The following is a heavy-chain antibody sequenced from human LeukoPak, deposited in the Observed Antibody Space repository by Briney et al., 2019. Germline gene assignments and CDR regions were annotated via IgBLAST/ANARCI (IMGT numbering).Heavy chain of an antibody. D-gene: IGHD3-3*01. CDR1: GFTFSSYA. J-gene: IGHJ4*02. V-gene: IGHV3-23*01. CDR2: IIVSGGST. CDR3: ATQGYYGNYFDY. Sequence: GGSLRLSCAASGFTFSSYAMSWVRQAPGKGLEWVSAIIVSGGSTYYADSVKDRFTISRDHSKNKLYLQMNSLRAEETAVYYCATQGYYGNYFDYWGQGTLVTVSS.